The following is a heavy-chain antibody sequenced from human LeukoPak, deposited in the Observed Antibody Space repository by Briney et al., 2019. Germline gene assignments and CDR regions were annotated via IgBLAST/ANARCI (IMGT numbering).Heavy chain of an antibody. CDR1: GGTFSSYA. CDR3: ARVIVVVVAADNAFDI. J-gene: IGHJ3*02. CDR2: IIPIFGTA. Sequence: SVKVSCKASGGTFSSYAISWVRQAPGQGLEWMGRIIPIFGTANYAQKFQGRVTITTDESTSTAYMKLSSLRSEDTAVYYCARVIVVVVAADNAFDIWGQGTMVTVSS. V-gene: IGHV1-69*05. D-gene: IGHD2-15*01.